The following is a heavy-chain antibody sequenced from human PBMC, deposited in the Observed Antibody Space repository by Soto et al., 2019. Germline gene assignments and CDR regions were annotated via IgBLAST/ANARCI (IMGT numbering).Heavy chain of an antibody. Sequence: GGSLRLSCAASGFTFSSYAMHWVRQAPGKGLEWVAVISYDGSNKYYADSVKGRFTISRDNSKNTLYLQMNSLRAEDTAVYYFLREIRPGLDWTVLWGQGPLVTL. V-gene: IGHV3-30-3*01. CDR1: GFTFSSYA. J-gene: IGHJ4*02. CDR2: ISYDGSNK. D-gene: IGHD1-1*01. CDR3: LREIRPGLDWTVL.